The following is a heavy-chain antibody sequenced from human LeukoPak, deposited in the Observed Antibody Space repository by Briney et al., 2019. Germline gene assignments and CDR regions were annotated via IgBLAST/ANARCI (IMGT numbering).Heavy chain of an antibody. CDR3: AKDEYSPKGALDI. J-gene: IGHJ3*02. CDR2: ISTDGSRI. Sequence: PGGSLRLSCAASGFTFRDYAMYWVRQAPGKGLEYVSVISTDGSRIYYADSVKGRFTISRDNAKNSLYLQMNSLRAEDTALYYCAKDEYSPKGALDIWGQGTMVTVSS. D-gene: IGHD5-18*01. CDR1: GFTFRDYA. V-gene: IGHV3-64*02.